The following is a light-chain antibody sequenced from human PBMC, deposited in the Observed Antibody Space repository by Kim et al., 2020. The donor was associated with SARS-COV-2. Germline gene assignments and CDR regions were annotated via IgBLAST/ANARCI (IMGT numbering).Light chain of an antibody. V-gene: IGLV4-69*01. CDR1: SGHSSYA. CDR3: QNWGTAISYV. J-gene: IGLJ1*01. CDR2: LNSDGSH. Sequence: QLVLTQSPSASASLGAPVKLTCTLSSGHSSYAIAWHQQQPEKGPRYLMKLNSDGSHSKGDGIPDRFSGSSSGAERYLTISSLQSEDEADYYCQNWGTAISYVFGTGTKVTVL.